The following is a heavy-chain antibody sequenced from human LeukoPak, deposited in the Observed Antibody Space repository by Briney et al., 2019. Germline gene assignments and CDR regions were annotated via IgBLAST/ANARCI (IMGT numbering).Heavy chain of an antibody. CDR1: RFTFSSYA. CDR2: ISYDGSNK. V-gene: IGHV3-30-3*01. J-gene: IGHJ4*02. CDR3: ARARIAPAEGAGGFDY. Sequence: GGSLRLSCAASRFTFSSYAMHWVRQAPGKGLEWVAVISYDGSNKYYADSVKGRFTISRDNSKNTLFLQMNSLRAEDTAVNYCARARIAPAEGAGGFDYWGQGTLVTVSS. D-gene: IGHD2-15*01.